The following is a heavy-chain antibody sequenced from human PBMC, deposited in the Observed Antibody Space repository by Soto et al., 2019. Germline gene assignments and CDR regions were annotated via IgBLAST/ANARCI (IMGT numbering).Heavy chain of an antibody. D-gene: IGHD1-26*01. CDR1: GFTFSSYA. CDR3: ATPLGGATTDYYYGMDV. J-gene: IGHJ6*02. Sequence: EVQLLESGGGLVQPGGSLRLSCAASGFTFSSYAMSWVRQAPGKGLEWVSAISGSGGSTYYADSVKGRFTISRDNSKNTLYLQMNSRRAEDTAVYYCATPLGGATTDYYYGMDVWGQGTTVTVSS. CDR2: ISGSGGST. V-gene: IGHV3-23*01.